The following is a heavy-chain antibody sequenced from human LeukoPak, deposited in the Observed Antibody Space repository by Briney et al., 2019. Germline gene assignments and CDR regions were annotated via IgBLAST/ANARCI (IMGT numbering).Heavy chain of an antibody. V-gene: IGHV4-34*01. D-gene: IGHD4-17*01. CDR2: INHSGST. Sequence: PSETLSLTCAVYGGSFSGYYWSWIRQPPGKGLEWIGEINHSGSTNYNPSLKSRVTISVDTSKNQFSLKLSSVTAADTAVYYCARGGGTTAYYYYYGMDVWGQGTTVTVFS. J-gene: IGHJ6*02. CDR3: ARGGGTTAYYYYYGMDV. CDR1: GGSFSGYY.